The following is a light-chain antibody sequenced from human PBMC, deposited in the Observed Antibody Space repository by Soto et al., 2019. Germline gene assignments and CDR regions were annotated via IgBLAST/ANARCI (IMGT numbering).Light chain of an antibody. CDR2: SND. CDR1: TSNIGSKT. V-gene: IGLV1-44*01. J-gene: IGLJ2*01. CDR3: AAWDDSLNGVV. Sequence: QSVLTQPPSASGNPGQRVTISCSGSTSNIGSKTVNWYQQIPGTAPKLLIYSNDQRPSGVPDRISGSKSGTSASLAISGLQSEDEADYYWAAWDDSLNGVVFGGGTKLTVL.